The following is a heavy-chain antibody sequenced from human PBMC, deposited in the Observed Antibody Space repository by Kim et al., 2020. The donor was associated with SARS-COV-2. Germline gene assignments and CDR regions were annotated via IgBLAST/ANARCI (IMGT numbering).Heavy chain of an antibody. CDR2: IKKDGSEK. V-gene: IGHV3-7*05. D-gene: IGHD6-19*01. CDR3: AADTGWLIDY. CDR1: GFSVDNYW. Sequence: GGSLRLSCVASGFSVDNYWMNWVRQAPGRGLQWVANIKKDGSEKYYVNSMRGRFTISRDNNKNSVYLEINSLTADDSAVYYCAADTGWLIDYWGQGTLVTVSS. J-gene: IGHJ4*02.